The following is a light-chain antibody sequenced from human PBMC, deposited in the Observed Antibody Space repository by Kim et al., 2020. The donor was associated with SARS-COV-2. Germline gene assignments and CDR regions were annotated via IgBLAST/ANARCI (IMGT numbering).Light chain of an antibody. CDR1: QSSARSY. J-gene: IGKJ2*01. Sequence: LSPRERASLSCRASQSSARSYLAWYQQKPGQTPRLLIYGTSNRATGIPDRCSGSGSGTDFTLTISRLEPEDFAVYYCQQYGSSPYTFGQGTKLEI. CDR2: GTS. CDR3: QQYGSSPYT. V-gene: IGKV3-20*01.